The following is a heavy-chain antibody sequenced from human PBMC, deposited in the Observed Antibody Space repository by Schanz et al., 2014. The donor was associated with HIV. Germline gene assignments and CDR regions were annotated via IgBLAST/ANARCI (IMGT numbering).Heavy chain of an antibody. Sequence: QVQLVQSGAEVSEPGASVKVSCKASGYTFTSYDINWVRQATGQGLEWMGWMNPNSGNTGFAQKFQGRVTMTRNTSINTAYMEVSGLKSEDTAVYYCARKMSISNQWLRALYSNYGMDVWGQGTTVTVSS. CDR1: GYTFTSYD. CDR2: MNPNSGNT. D-gene: IGHD5-12*01. CDR3: ARKMSISNQWLRALYSNYGMDV. J-gene: IGHJ6*02. V-gene: IGHV1-8*01.